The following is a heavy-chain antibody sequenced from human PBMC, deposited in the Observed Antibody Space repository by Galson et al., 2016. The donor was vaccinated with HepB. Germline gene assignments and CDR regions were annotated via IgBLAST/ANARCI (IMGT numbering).Heavy chain of an antibody. D-gene: IGHD5-12*01. CDR1: GDSVSSNNVA. CDR3: VRESGYNYFDF. CDR2: TYYKIKGYN. Sequence: CAISGDSVSSNNVAWNWIRQSPSRGLEWLGRTYYKIKGYNNYSVSVKSRKTIKPDTPKNKFSLKLNPVTPDDTAVYFCVRESGYNYFDFWGQGALVTVSS. V-gene: IGHV6-1*01. J-gene: IGHJ4*02.